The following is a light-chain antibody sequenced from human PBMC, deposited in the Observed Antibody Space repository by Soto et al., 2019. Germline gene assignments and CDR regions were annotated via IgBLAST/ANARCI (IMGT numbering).Light chain of an antibody. CDR3: QQYGSSPYT. CDR1: QSVSSSY. Sequence: EIVLTQSPGTLSLSPGERVILSCRASQSVSSSYVAWYQQKPGQAPRLLINGASSRATGIPDRFSGSGSGTDFTLTISRLEPEAFAVYYCQQYGSSPYTFGQGTKLEIK. V-gene: IGKV3-20*01. J-gene: IGKJ2*01. CDR2: GAS.